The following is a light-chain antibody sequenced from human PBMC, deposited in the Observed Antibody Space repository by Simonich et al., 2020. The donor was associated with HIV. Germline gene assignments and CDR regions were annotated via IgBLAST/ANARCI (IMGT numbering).Light chain of an antibody. CDR3: MQGIHLST. CDR1: QSLLHSNGRTF. Sequence: EIVMTQTPLSLSVTPGQPASISCKSRQSLLHSNGRTFLYWYLQKPGQSPQPLIYEVPSRLSGAPDRFRGSGSGTDFTLKISRVEAEDVGFYYCMQGIHLSTFGQGTKVEIK. V-gene: IGKV2-29*02. J-gene: IGKJ1*01. CDR2: EVP.